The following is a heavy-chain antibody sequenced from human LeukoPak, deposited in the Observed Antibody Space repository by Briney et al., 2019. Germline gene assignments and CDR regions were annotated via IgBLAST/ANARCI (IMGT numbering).Heavy chain of an antibody. Sequence: ASVKVSCKVSGYTLTDLSMHWVRQAPGQGLEWMGGFNPEDGETIYAQKFQGRVTMAEDTSTDTPYMELSSLRSEDTAVYYCATLRYCSSTSCYWYFDYWGQGTLVTVSS. CDR3: ATLRYCSSTSCYWYFDY. CDR1: GYTLTDLS. D-gene: IGHD2-2*01. CDR2: FNPEDGET. V-gene: IGHV1-24*01. J-gene: IGHJ4*02.